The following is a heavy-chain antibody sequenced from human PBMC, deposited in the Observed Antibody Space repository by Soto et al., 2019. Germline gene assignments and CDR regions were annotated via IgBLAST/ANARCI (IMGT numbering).Heavy chain of an antibody. V-gene: IGHV4-31*03. J-gene: IGHJ5*01. CDR3: ARHRASGQWFDY. CDR1: GGSISSGGYY. D-gene: IGHD1-26*01. CDR2: IYYSGST. Sequence: QVQLQESGPGLVKPSQTLSLTCSVSGGSISSGGYYWSWIRQHPEKGLEWIGYIYYSGSTNYNPSVKSRFIISVDTSSNRFSLDLRCVTAADTAIYYGARHRASGQWFDYWGQGTLVTVSS.